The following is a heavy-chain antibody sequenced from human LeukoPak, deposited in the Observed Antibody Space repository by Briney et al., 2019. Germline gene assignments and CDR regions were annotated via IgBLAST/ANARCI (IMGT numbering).Heavy chain of an antibody. CDR3: ARESVDGSGSETFDY. CDR2: ISSSSSYI. CDR1: GFTFSSYS. D-gene: IGHD3-10*01. V-gene: IGHV3-21*01. Sequence: GGSLRLSCAASGFTFSSYSMNWVRQAPGKGLEWVSSISSSSSYIKYADSVKGRFTISRDNAKNSLYLQMNSLRAEDTAVYYCARESVDGSGSETFDYWGQGTLVTVSS. J-gene: IGHJ4*02.